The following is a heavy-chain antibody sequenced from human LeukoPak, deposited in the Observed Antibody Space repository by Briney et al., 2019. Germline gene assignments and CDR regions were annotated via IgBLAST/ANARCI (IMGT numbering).Heavy chain of an antibody. J-gene: IGHJ5*02. CDR3: ARSIVVVPVLFDP. CDR2: IYHSGST. V-gene: IGHV4-38-2*01. Sequence: PSETLFLTCAVSGYSISSGYYWGWIRQPPGKGLEWIGSIYHSGSTYYNPSLKSRVTISVDTSKNQFSLKLSSVTAADTAVYYCARSIVVVPVLFDPWGQGTLVTVSS. D-gene: IGHD2-2*01. CDR1: GYSISSGYY.